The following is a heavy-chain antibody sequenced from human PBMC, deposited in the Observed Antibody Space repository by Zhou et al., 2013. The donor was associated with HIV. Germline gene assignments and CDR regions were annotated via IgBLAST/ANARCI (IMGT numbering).Heavy chain of an antibody. Sequence: QVQLLQSGAEVKKPGSSVKVSCQASGGTFSSYAISWVRQAPGQGLEWMGGIIPIFGTANYAQKFQGRVTITTDESTSTAYMELSSLRSDDTAVYYCARDGNPHYGDYDYFDYWGQGTLVTVSS. CDR2: IIPIFGTA. CDR3: ARDGNPHYGDYDYFDY. J-gene: IGHJ4*02. CDR1: GGTFSSYA. V-gene: IGHV1-69*05. D-gene: IGHD4-17*01.